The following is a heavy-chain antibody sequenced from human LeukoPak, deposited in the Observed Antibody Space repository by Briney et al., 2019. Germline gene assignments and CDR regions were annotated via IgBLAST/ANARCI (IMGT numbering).Heavy chain of an antibody. CDR1: GYTFTGYY. CDR2: INPNSGGT. CDR3: AREGGDGDVVVPAARD. D-gene: IGHD2-2*01. V-gene: IGHV1-2*06. Sequence: ASVKVSCKASGYTFTGYYMHRVRQAPGQGLEWMGRINPNSGGTNYAQKFQGRVTMTRDTSISTAYMELSRLRSDDTAVYYCAREGGDGDVVVPAARDWGQGTLVTVSS. J-gene: IGHJ4*02.